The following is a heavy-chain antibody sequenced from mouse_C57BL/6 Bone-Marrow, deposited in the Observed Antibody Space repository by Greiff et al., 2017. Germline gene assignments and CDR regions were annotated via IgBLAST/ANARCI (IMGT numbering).Heavy chain of an antibody. Sequence: QVQLQQPGAELVKPGASVKLSCKASGYTFTSYWMQWVKQRPGQGLEWIGEIDPSDSYTNYNQKFKGKATLTVDKSSSTAYMQLRSLTSEDSAVYYYASNWDDDAMDYWGQGTSVTVSS. J-gene: IGHJ4*01. CDR2: IDPSDSYT. CDR1: GYTFTSYW. D-gene: IGHD4-1*02. CDR3: ASNWDDDAMDY. V-gene: IGHV1-50*01.